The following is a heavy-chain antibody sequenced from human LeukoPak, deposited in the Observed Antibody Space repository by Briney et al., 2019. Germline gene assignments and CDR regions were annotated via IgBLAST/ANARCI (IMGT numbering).Heavy chain of an antibody. D-gene: IGHD1-14*01. V-gene: IGHV4-59*01. Sequence: SETLSLTCSVSGGSISSYYWSWIRQPPGKGLEWIGHISDGGSTNYNPSLKSRVSISVDTSKNQFSLNLTSMTAADTALYFCARASTTSDDWGQGTLVTVSS. CDR3: ARASTTSDD. J-gene: IGHJ4*02. CDR1: GGSISSYY. CDR2: ISDGGST.